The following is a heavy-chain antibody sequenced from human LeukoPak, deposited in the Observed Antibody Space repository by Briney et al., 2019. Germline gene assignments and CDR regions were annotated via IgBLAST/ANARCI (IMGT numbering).Heavy chain of an antibody. D-gene: IGHD1-26*01. CDR2: ISAYNGNT. Sequence: ASVKVSCKASGYTFTSYDIIWVRQAPGQGLEWMGWISAYNGNTKYAQKLQDRVTMTTDTSTRTAYMELRSLRSDDTAVYYCARSPPPTIVGAHYFDYWGQGTLVTVSS. CDR1: GYTFTSYD. J-gene: IGHJ4*02. V-gene: IGHV1-18*01. CDR3: ARSPPPTIVGAHYFDY.